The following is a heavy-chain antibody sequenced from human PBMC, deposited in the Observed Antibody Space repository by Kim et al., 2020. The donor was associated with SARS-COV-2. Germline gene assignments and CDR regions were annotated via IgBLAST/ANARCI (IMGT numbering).Heavy chain of an antibody. D-gene: IGHD2-15*01. V-gene: IGHV3-30*18. Sequence: GGSLRLSCAASGFTFSSYGMHWVRQAPGKGLEWVAVISYDGSNKYYADSVKGRFTISRDNSKNTLYLQMNSLRAEDTAVYYCAKLVVAATSFDYWGQGTLVTASS. CDR1: GFTFSSYG. CDR3: AKLVVAATSFDY. J-gene: IGHJ4*02. CDR2: ISYDGSNK.